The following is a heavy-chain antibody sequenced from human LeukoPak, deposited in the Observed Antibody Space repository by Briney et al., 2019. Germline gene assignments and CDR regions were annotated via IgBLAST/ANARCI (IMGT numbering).Heavy chain of an antibody. CDR1: GGSISTSNW. J-gene: IGHJ3*02. V-gene: IGHV4-4*02. CDR2: IYHTGSI. Sequence: NPSETLSLTCAVSGGSISTSNWWNWVRQPPGMGLEWIGEIYHTGSIHYNASLKSRLTISLDNFNNQFSLKLTSVNAADTAMYYCARATGAVPVRGWAFDIWGQGTMVTVAS. CDR3: ARATGAVPVRGWAFDI. D-gene: IGHD2-2*01.